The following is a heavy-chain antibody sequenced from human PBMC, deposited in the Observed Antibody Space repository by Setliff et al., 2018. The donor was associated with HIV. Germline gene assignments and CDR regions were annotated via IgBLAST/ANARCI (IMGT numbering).Heavy chain of an antibody. CDR3: ARGKGVRGVIITGGLDV. CDR1: GSTFNNYD. V-gene: IGHV1-8*01. Sequence: GASVKVSCKSSGSTFNNYDIIWLRQATGQGLEWLGWMNLNSDVAGYAPGFHDRLTMTRSTSMDTTNLELRSLRSEDTAVYYGARGKGVRGVIITGGLDVWGKGTTVTVSS. D-gene: IGHD3-10*01. CDR2: MNLNSDVA. J-gene: IGHJ6*04.